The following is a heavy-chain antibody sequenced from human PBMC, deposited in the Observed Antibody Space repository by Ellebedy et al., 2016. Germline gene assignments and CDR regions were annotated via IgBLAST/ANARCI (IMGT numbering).Heavy chain of an antibody. CDR1: GFTFSNYA. CDR3: AKKVGGNYPLDY. CDR2: ISGSGDGT. V-gene: IGHV3-23*01. Sequence: GESLKISCAASGFTFSNYAMSWVRQAPGKGLEWVSSISGSGDGTYYADSVKGRFTISRDNSKNTLYLQMNSLRAEDTAVYYCAKKVGGNYPLDYWGQGTLVTVSS. D-gene: IGHD1-26*01. J-gene: IGHJ4*02.